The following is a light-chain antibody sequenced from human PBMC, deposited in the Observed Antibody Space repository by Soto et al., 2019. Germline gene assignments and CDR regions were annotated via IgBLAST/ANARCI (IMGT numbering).Light chain of an antibody. CDR3: QRRPTWPRSFT. J-gene: IGKJ3*01. CDR2: DVS. CDR1: QSVSNY. V-gene: IGKV3-11*01. Sequence: EIVLTQSPATLSLSPGERATLSCRASQSVSNYLAWYQQKPGQAPRLLIYDVSNRATGIPARFSGSGSGTAFPLTISSLELEDFPIYYCQRRPTWPRSFTSAPGPKGNIK.